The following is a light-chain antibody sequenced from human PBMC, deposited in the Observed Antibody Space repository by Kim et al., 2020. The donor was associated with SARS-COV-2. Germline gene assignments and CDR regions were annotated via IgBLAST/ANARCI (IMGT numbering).Light chain of an antibody. CDR1: KLGDKY. CDR2: QDS. Sequence: VSPGQTASITCPGDKLGDKYACWYQQKPGQSPVLVIYQDSKRPSGIPERFSGSNSGNTATLTISGTQAMDEADYYCQAWDSSTPYVFGTGTKVTVL. V-gene: IGLV3-1*01. CDR3: QAWDSSTPYV. J-gene: IGLJ1*01.